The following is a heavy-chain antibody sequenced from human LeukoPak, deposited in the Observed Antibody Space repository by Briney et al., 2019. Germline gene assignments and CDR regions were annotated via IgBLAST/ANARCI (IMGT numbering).Heavy chain of an antibody. V-gene: IGHV3-21*01. D-gene: IGHD3-10*01. CDR2: MSVSSGLI. Sequence: NTGGSLRLSCAASGFTFSFYSMNWVRKAPRKGLEWVSSMSVSSGLIYYADSVKGRFTVSRDNDKNSLYLQMNSLRAEDTAVYYCAREFGGSASGAGYWGQGTLVTVSS. CDR3: AREFGGSASGAGY. J-gene: IGHJ4*02. CDR1: GFTFSFYS.